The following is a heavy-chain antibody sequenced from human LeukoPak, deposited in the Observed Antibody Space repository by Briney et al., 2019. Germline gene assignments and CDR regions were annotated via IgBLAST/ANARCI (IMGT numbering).Heavy chain of an antibody. D-gene: IGHD3-22*01. CDR3: AKCLYDSSGYYFDY. CDR1: GFTFSSYW. CDR2: ISGSGGST. J-gene: IGHJ4*02. Sequence: GGSLRLSCAASGFTFSSYWMSWVRQAPGKGLEWVSAISGSGGSTYYADSVKGRFTISRDNSKNTLYLQMNSLRAEDTAVYYCAKCLYDSSGYYFDYWGQGTLVTVSS. V-gene: IGHV3-23*01.